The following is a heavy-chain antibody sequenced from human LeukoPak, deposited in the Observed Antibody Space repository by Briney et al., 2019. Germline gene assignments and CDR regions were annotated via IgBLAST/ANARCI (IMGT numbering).Heavy chain of an antibody. CDR1: GGSFSGYY. V-gene: IGHV4-34*01. J-gene: IGHJ4*02. CDR2: INHSGST. D-gene: IGHD2-15*01. CDR3: AGTDCSGGSCNDY. Sequence: PSETLSLTCAVYGGSFSGYYWSWIRQPPGKGLEWIGEINHSGSTNYNPSLKSRVTISVDTSKNQFSLKLSSATAADTAVYYCAGTDCSGGSCNDYWGQGTLVTVSS.